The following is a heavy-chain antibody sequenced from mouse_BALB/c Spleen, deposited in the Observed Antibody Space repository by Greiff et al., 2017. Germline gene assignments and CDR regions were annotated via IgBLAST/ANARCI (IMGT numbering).Heavy chain of an antibody. CDR2: IWSGGSS. Sequence: QVQLQQSGPGLVQPSQSLSITCTVSGFSLTSYGVHWVRQSPGKGLEWLGVIWSGGSSDYNAAFISRLSISKDNSKSQVFFKMNSLQANDTAIYYCARRGGTGANYYAMDYWGQGTSVTVSS. CDR1: GFSLTSYG. CDR3: ARRGGTGANYYAMDY. D-gene: IGHD3-3*01. J-gene: IGHJ4*01. V-gene: IGHV2-2*02.